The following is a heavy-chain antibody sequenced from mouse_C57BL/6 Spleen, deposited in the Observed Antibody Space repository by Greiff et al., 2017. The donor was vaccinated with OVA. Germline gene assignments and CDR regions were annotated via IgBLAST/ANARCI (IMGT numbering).Heavy chain of an antibody. CDR1: GFTFSSYA. CDR3: ARIMVREYYFDY. V-gene: IGHV5S21*01. Sequence: EVMLVESGEGLVKPGGSLKLSCAASGFTFSSYAMSWVRQTPEKRLEWVAYISSGGEYIDDADTVKGRFTIYRDNARNTLYLQMSSLKSEDTAMYYCARIMVREYYFDYWGQGTTLTVSS. D-gene: IGHD2-2*01. CDR2: ISSGGEYI. J-gene: IGHJ2*01.